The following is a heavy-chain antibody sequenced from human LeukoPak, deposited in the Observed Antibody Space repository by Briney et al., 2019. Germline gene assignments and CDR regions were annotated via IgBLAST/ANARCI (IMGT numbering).Heavy chain of an antibody. CDR1: GGSISSGSYY. Sequence: SETLSLTCTVSGGSISSGSYYWSWIRQPAGKGLEWIGRIYTSGSTNYNPSLKSRVTISVDTSKNQFPLKLSSVTAADTAVYYCARGVRYFDWLSPHYFDYWGQGTLVTVSS. CDR2: IYTSGST. D-gene: IGHD3-9*01. V-gene: IGHV4-61*02. J-gene: IGHJ4*02. CDR3: ARGVRYFDWLSPHYFDY.